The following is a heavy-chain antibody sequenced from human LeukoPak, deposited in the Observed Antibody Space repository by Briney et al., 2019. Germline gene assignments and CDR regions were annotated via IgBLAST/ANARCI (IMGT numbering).Heavy chain of an antibody. CDR1: GFTFSSYG. V-gene: IGHV3-30*18. CDR2: ISYDGSNK. Sequence: PGGSLRLSCAASGFTFSSYGMHWVRQAPGKGLEWVAVISYDGSNKYYADSVKGRFTISRDNSKNTLYLQTNSLRAEDTAVYYCAKATLGYYYDSSGYYFDYWGQGTLVTVSS. CDR3: AKATLGYYYDSSGYYFDY. D-gene: IGHD3-22*01. J-gene: IGHJ4*02.